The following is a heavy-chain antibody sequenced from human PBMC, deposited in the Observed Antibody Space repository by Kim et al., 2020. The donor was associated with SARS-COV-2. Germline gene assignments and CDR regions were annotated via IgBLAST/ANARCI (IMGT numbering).Heavy chain of an antibody. CDR3: VRLYSSWIDY. CDR1: GYNFNNLW. CDR2: IYPDDSDT. J-gene: IGHJ4*02. V-gene: IGHV5-51*01. Sequence: GESLTISCKGSGYNFNNLWIGWVRQMPGKGLEWMGIIYPDDSDTRYSPSLEGQVTISTDKSISTAYLQWSSLKASDTATYYCVRLYSSWIDYWGQGTLVTVSS. D-gene: IGHD6-6*01.